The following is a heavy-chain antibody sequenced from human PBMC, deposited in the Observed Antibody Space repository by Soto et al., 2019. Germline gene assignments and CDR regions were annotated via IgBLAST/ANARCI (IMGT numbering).Heavy chain of an antibody. CDR1: GGSISSGDYY. CDR2: IYYSGTT. Sequence: PSEPLSLTCTVSGGSISSGDYYWSWIRQPPGKGLEWIGYIYYSGTTYYNPSLKSRVTVSVDTSKNQFSLKLSSVTAADTAVYYCAASCVGCGGFNYYGMDVWGQGTTVTVSS. CDR3: AASCVGCGGFNYYGMDV. V-gene: IGHV4-30-4*01. J-gene: IGHJ6*02. D-gene: IGHD2-21*01.